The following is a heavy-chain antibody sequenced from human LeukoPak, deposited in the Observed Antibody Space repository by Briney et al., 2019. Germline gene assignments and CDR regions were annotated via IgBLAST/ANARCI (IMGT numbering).Heavy chain of an antibody. J-gene: IGHJ6*03. D-gene: IGHD3-22*01. CDR1: GGCFSGYY. V-gene: IGHV4-34*01. CDR3: ARASVGDTMIVVAPYYYYYYMDV. Sequence: SETLSLTCAVYGGCFSGYYWSWIRQPPGKGLAWIGEINHSGSTNYNPSLKSRVTISVDTSKNQFSLKLSSVTAADTAVYYCARASVGDTMIVVAPYYYYYYMDVWDKGTTVSVSS. CDR2: INHSGST.